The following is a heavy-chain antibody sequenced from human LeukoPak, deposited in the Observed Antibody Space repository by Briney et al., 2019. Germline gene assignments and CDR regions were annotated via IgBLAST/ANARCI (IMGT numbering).Heavy chain of an antibody. D-gene: IGHD3-16*01. Sequence: PGGSLRLSCAASGFNFSTHTMNWVRQAPGKGLEWVSSISKSSTYIYYTHSVKGRFTISRDNAKNSLYLQMNSLRAEDTAVYYCARDLFDFYTWGSYGSFDIWGQGTMVTVSS. CDR3: ARDLFDFYTWGSYGSFDI. J-gene: IGHJ3*02. CDR2: ISKSSTYI. V-gene: IGHV3-21*01. CDR1: GFNFSTHT.